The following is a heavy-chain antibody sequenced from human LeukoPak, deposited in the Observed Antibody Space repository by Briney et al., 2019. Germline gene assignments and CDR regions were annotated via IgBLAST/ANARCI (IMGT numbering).Heavy chain of an antibody. CDR3: ARDLGRLRYFDWLLDY. CDR1: GGTFSSYA. D-gene: IGHD3-9*01. V-gene: IGHV1-69*13. CDR2: IIPIFGTA. Sequence: SVKVSCKASGGTFSSYAISWVRQAPGQGLEWMGGIIPIFGTANYARKFQGRVTITADESTSTAYMELRSLRSDDTAVYYCARDLGRLRYFDWLLDYWGQGTLVTVSS. J-gene: IGHJ4*02.